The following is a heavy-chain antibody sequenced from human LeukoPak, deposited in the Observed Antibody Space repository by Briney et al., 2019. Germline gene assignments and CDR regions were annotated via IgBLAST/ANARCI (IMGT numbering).Heavy chain of an antibody. J-gene: IGHJ4*02. D-gene: IGHD3-22*01. Sequence: GGSLRLSCAASGFTFSSYGMSWVRQAPGKGLEWVSSISGSGGSTYYADSVKGRFTISRDNLKNALYLQMNSLTAEDTAVYYCAKDWGSGYFDYWGQGTLVTVSS. CDR3: AKDWGSGYFDY. CDR2: ISGSGGST. V-gene: IGHV3-23*01. CDR1: GFTFSSYG.